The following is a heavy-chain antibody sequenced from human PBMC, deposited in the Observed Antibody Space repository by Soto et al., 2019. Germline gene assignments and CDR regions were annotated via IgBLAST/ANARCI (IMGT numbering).Heavy chain of an antibody. CDR1: GGTFSSYA. Sequence: ASVKVSCKASGGTFSSYAINWVRQAPGQGLEWMGGIIPIFGTANYAQKFQGRVTITADESTSTAYMELSSLRSEDTAVYYCARVSYDFWSGYNPSYYYGMDVWGQGTTVTVYS. CDR3: ARVSYDFWSGYNPSYYYGMDV. CDR2: IIPIFGTA. V-gene: IGHV1-69*13. J-gene: IGHJ6*02. D-gene: IGHD3-3*01.